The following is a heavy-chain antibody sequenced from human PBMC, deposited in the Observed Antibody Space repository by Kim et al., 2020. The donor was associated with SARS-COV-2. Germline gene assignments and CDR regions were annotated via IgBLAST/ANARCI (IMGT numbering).Heavy chain of an antibody. CDR2: ISNTGNT. CDR3: ARAQRARYCNDTTCHLGFDP. Sequence: SETLSLTCSVSDGSIHSYHWSWIRQPPGKGLEWIGLISNTGNTNYNPSLKSRVTMSLDTSKNQFSLTLTSVAATDTAVYYCARAQRARYCNDTTCHLGFDPWGQGTPVTVSS. CDR1: DGSIHSYH. D-gene: IGHD2-15*01. J-gene: IGHJ5*02. V-gene: IGHV4-4*08.